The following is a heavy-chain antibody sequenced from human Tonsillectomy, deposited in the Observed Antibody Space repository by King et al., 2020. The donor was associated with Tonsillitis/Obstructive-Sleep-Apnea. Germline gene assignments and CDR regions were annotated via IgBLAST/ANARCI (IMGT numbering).Heavy chain of an antibody. CDR2: IKQDGSEK. Sequence: QLVQSGGGLVQPGGSLRLSCAASGFTSSGHWMNWVRQAPGKGLEWVANIKQDGSEKNYVDSVKGRFTISRDNVKNSLYLQMNSLRAEDTAVYYCVSGAGWLPDYWGQGTLVTVSS. CDR3: VSGAGWLPDY. D-gene: IGHD3-22*01. J-gene: IGHJ4*02. CDR1: GFTSSGHW. V-gene: IGHV3-7*03.